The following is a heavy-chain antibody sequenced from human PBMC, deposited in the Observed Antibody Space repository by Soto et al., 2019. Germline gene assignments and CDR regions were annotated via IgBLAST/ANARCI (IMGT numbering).Heavy chain of an antibody. D-gene: IGHD3-22*01. CDR2: ISSSSSTI. CDR3: ARAPLNYDSSGYHFDY. CDR1: GFPFITYS. V-gene: IGHV3-48*01. J-gene: IGHJ4*02. Sequence: GGSLRLSCAASGFPFITYSMNWVRQAPGKGLEWVSYISSSSSTIHYADSVKGRFTISRDNAKNSLYLQMNSLRAEDTAVYYYARAPLNYDSSGYHFDYWGQGTLVTVSS.